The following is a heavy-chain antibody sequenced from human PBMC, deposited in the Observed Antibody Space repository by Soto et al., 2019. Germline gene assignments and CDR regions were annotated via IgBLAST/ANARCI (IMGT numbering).Heavy chain of an antibody. CDR1: GGSISSYY. J-gene: IGHJ2*01. CDR3: ARRSTYCGGDCFRYFDL. D-gene: IGHD2-21*02. Sequence: ASETLSLTCTVSGGSISSYYWSWIRQPPGKGLEWIGYIYYSGSTNYNPSLKSRVTISVDTSKNQFSLKLSSVTAADTAVYYCARRSTYCGGDCFRYFDLWGRGTLVTVSS. CDR2: IYYSGST. V-gene: IGHV4-59*08.